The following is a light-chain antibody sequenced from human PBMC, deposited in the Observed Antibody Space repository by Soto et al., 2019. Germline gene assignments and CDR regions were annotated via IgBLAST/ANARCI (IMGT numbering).Light chain of an antibody. J-gene: IGKJ3*01. CDR1: QGISNF. CDR3: QKYNSARFT. V-gene: IGKV1-27*01. Sequence: DIQMTQSPSSLSASVGDRVTITCRASQGISNFLAWYQQKPGKVPKLLIYAASTLQSGVPSRFSGSGSGTDFTLTISSLQPEDVASYYCQKYNSARFTFGPGTKVDIK. CDR2: AAS.